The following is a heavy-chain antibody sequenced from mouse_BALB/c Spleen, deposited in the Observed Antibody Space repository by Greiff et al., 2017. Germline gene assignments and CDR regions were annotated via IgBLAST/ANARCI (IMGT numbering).Heavy chain of an antibody. CDR3: ARKVYAMDY. V-gene: IGHV5-6-3*01. CDR2: INSNGGST. CDR1: GFTFSSYG. J-gene: IGHJ4*01. Sequence: EVKLMESGGGLVQPGGSLKLSCAASGFTFSSYGMSWVRQTPDKRLELVATINSNGGSTYYPDSVKGRFTISRDNAKNTLYLQMSSLKSEDTAMYYCARKVYAMDYWGQGTSVTVSS.